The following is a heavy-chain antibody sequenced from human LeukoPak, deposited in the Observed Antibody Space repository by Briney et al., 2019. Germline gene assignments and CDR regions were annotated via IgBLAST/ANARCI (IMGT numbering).Heavy chain of an antibody. D-gene: IGHD5-18*01. CDR3: ARSLGYTYGSYYFDY. CDR2: ISGSGGST. V-gene: IGHV3-23*01. Sequence: GGSLRLSCAASGFTFSSYAMSWVRQAPGKGLEWGSAISGSGGSTYYADSVKGRFTISRDNSKNTLYLQMNSLRAEDTAVYYCARSLGYTYGSYYFDYWGQGTLVTVSS. J-gene: IGHJ4*02. CDR1: GFTFSSYA.